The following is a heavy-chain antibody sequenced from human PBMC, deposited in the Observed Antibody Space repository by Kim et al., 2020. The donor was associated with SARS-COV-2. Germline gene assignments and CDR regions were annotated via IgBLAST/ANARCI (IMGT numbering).Heavy chain of an antibody. CDR3: VKSSGAVSGFDPFDI. J-gene: IGHJ3*02. D-gene: IGHD6-19*01. V-gene: IGHV3-9*01. CDR2: ISWNSDNR. Sequence: GGSLRLSCAASGFTFDDYAMNWVRQGPGKGLEWVSGISWNSDNRGYVDSVKGRFSISRDNAKNSLFLQMNSLRVEDTALYYCVKSSGAVSGFDPFDIWGQGTMVTVSS. CDR1: GFTFDDYA.